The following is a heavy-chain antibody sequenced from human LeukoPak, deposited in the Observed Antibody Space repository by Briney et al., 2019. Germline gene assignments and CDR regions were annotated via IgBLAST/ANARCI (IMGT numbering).Heavy chain of an antibody. CDR2: IYSGGST. J-gene: IGHJ5*02. D-gene: IGHD6-13*01. CDR3: ARAFIAAVNWFDP. CDR1: GFTVSSNY. Sequence: PGGSLRLSCAASGFTVSSNYMSWVRQAPGKGLEWVSIIYSGGSTYYADSVKGRFTISRDNSKNSLYLQMNSLRAEDTAVYYCARAFIAAVNWFDPWGQGTLVTVSS. V-gene: IGHV3-66*01.